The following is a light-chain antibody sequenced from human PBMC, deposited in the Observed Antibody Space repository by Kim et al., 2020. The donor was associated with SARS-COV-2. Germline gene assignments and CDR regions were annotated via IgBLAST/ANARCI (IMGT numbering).Light chain of an antibody. V-gene: IGLV3-21*04. CDR3: QVWDNSRVHLV. CDR1: NIGVKS. Sequence: APGTTTSITGGGDNIGVKSVHWSQQKPGQAPVVVIHYDNDRPSGIPARFSGSNSGNTATLTITGVEAGDEADYYCQVWDNSRVHLVFGGGTQLTVL. J-gene: IGLJ2*01. CDR2: YDN.